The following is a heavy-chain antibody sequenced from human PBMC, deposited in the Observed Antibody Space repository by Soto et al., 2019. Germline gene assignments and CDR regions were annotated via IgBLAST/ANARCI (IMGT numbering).Heavy chain of an antibody. J-gene: IGHJ4*02. V-gene: IGHV4-39*01. D-gene: IGHD5-12*01. CDR1: GVSISNSNYY. Sequence: SETLSLTCTVSGVSISNSNYYWGWIRQPPGKGLEWIGYIYYTGSTYYNPSLKSRVTISVDASKTQFHLNLSSVTAADTAVYYCARHRMATIYWGQGALVTVSS. CDR2: IYYTGST. CDR3: ARHRMATIY.